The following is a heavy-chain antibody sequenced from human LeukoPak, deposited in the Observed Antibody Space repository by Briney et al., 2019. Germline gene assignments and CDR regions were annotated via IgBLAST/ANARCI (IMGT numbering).Heavy chain of an antibody. J-gene: IGHJ4*02. V-gene: IGHV3-30*02. Sequence: GGSLRLSCAASGFTFSSYGMHWVRQAPGKGLEWVAVIWYDGSNEYYADSVKGRFTISRDNSKNTLYLQMNSLRAEDTAVYYCAKNHDVDYWGQGTLVTVSS. CDR2: IWYDGSNE. D-gene: IGHD3-16*01. CDR1: GFTFSSYG. CDR3: AKNHDVDY.